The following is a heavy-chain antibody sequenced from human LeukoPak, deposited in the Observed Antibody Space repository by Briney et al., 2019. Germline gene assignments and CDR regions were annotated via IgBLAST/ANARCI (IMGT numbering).Heavy chain of an antibody. V-gene: IGHV3-23*01. D-gene: IGHD3-22*01. CDR3: AKDYYYDSSGHSPFDY. Sequence: GGSLRLSCAASGFTFSNAWMSWVRQAPGKGLEWVSVISGSGGSTYYADSVKGRFTISRDNSKNTLYLQMNSLRAEDTAVYYRAKDYYYDSSGHSPFDYWGQGTLVTVSS. CDR2: ISGSGGST. CDR1: GFTFSNAW. J-gene: IGHJ4*02.